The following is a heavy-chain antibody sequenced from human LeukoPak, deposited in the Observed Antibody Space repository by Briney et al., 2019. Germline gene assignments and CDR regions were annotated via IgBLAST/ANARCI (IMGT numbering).Heavy chain of an antibody. V-gene: IGHV1-46*01. Sequence: ASVKVSCKASGHTFSSNYIHWVRQAPGQGLEWMGIINPSGYTTYAQKFQGRVTMTRDTSTSTVYMELSSLRSEDTAVYYCAREMYYGSGRHPPFDYWGQGTLVTVSS. D-gene: IGHD3-10*01. CDR1: GHTFSSNY. J-gene: IGHJ4*02. CDR2: INPSGYT. CDR3: AREMYYGSGRHPPFDY.